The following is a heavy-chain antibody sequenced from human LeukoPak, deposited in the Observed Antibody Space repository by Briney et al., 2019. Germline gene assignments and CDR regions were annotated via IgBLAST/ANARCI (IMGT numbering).Heavy chain of an antibody. D-gene: IGHD5-24*01. J-gene: IGHJ4*02. Sequence: GGSLRLSCAASGFSFSSFWMHWVRQAPGKGLVWVSRINSNGTITNYADSVKGRFTMSRDNSKNTLYLQMNSLRVDDTAVYYCARAPPGRKGYNPYYFDYWGQGTRVTVSS. CDR3: ARAPPGRKGYNPYYFDY. CDR1: GFSFSSFW. V-gene: IGHV3-74*01. CDR2: INSNGTIT.